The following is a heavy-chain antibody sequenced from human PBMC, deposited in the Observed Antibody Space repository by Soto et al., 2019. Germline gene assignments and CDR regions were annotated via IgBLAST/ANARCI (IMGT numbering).Heavy chain of an antibody. Sequence: ASVKVSCKASGYTFTGYFMHWVRQAPGQGLEWMGWINPYSGGADYAQSFQGRVTMTRDTSISTVYMELSRLRFDDTAVYYCARVIRGAYYNSPLDTWGQGTVVTVPS. J-gene: IGHJ5*02. CDR2: INPYSGGA. D-gene: IGHD3-10*01. CDR3: ARVIRGAYYNSPLDT. V-gene: IGHV1-2*02. CDR1: GYTFTGYF.